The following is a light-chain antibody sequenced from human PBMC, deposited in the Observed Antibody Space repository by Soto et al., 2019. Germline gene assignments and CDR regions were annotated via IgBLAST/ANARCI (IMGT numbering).Light chain of an antibody. J-gene: IGKJ1*01. CDR3: QKYNSAPWT. CDR1: QSISNY. CDR2: AAS. Sequence: DIQMTQSPSSLSASIGDRVTITCRASQSISNYLNWYQQKPGKAPKFLIYAASSLQSGVPSRFSGSGSGTDFTLTISSLQPEDFATYYCQKYNSAPWTFGQGTKV. V-gene: IGKV1-39*01.